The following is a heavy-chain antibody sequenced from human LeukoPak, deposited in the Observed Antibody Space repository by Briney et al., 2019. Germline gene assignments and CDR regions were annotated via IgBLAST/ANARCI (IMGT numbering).Heavy chain of an antibody. CDR1: GYTFSNYA. V-gene: IGHV1-3*01. D-gene: IGHD2-15*01. CDR3: AREWLSSGASHYSH. J-gene: IGHJ4*02. Sequence: EASVKVSCKASGYTFSNYALHWVRQAPGQRLEWMGWINSGKGNTKYLQELQGRVAITTDTSASTVYVALSSLRSDDTAVYYCAREWLSSGASHYSHWGQGTLVTVSS. CDR2: INSGKGNT.